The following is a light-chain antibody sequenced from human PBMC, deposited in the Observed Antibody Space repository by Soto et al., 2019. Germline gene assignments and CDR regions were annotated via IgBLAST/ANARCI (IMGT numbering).Light chain of an antibody. CDR2: RDT. J-gene: IGLJ2*01. CDR3: QVWDSSPAVV. CDR1: KIGSRN. Sequence: SYELTQPLSVSVALGQTASIACGGSKIGSRNVHWYQQKPGQAPVLVIYRDTNRPPGIPERFSGSNSGNTATLTISRAQAGDEADYYCQVWDSSPAVVFGGGTKLTVL. V-gene: IGLV3-9*01.